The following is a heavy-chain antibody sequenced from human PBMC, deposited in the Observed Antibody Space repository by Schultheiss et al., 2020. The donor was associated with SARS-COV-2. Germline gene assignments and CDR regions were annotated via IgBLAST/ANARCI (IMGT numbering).Heavy chain of an antibody. CDR1: GFTFSSYA. V-gene: IGHV3-23*01. CDR3: ARPDSRYFDL. J-gene: IGHJ2*01. Sequence: GGSLRLSCAASGFTFSSYAMHWVRQAPGKGLEWVSAISGSAASTYYADSVKGRFTISRDNSKNTLYLQMNSLRAEDTAVYYCARPDSRYFDLWGRGTLVTVSS. CDR2: ISGSAAST. D-gene: IGHD1-14*01.